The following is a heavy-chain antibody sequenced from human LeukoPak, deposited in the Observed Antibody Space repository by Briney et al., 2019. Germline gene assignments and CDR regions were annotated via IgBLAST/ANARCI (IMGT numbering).Heavy chain of an antibody. J-gene: IGHJ4*02. CDR3: ARVSRDCSGGSCYSYFDY. D-gene: IGHD2-15*01. V-gene: IGHV1-2*06. Sequence: ASVKVSCKXSGYTFTGYYMHWVRQSPGQGLEWMGRINPNSGGTNYAQKFQGRVTMTRDTSISTAYMELSRLRSDDTAVYYCARVSRDCSGGSCYSYFDYWGQGTLVTVSS. CDR2: INPNSGGT. CDR1: GYTFTGYY.